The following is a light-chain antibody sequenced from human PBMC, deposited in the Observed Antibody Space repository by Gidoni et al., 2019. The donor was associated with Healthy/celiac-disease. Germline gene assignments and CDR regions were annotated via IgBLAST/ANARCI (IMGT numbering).Light chain of an antibody. Sequence: IWFTQSPATLPLSPAERATLSCRASPRVSSYLAWYQQKPAQDPTLLIYYASNRATGIPASCSGSGSGTDVTLTISSLEPEDFAVSYCQQRSYWPPGTFGGGTKVEIK. V-gene: IGKV3-11*01. J-gene: IGKJ4*01. CDR2: YAS. CDR3: QQRSYWPPGT. CDR1: PRVSSY.